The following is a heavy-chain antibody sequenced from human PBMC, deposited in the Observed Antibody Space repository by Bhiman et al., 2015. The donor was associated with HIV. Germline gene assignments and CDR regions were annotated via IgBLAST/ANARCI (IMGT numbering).Heavy chain of an antibody. CDR2: IKRNIDGGTI. D-gene: IGHD3-10*01. J-gene: IGHJ4*02. V-gene: IGHV3-15*01. CDR3: TSPLQSYFDY. Sequence: EVQLVESGGGLVKPGGSLRLSCVASGFTFSNAWMHWVRQAPGKGLEWVGRIKRNIDGGTIEYAAPVKGRFTISRDDSKNILYLQMNSLKIEDTAVYYCTSPLQSYFDYWGQGTLVTVSS. CDR1: GFTFSNAW.